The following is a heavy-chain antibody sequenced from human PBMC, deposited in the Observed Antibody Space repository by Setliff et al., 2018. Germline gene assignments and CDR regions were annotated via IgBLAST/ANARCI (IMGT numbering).Heavy chain of an antibody. CDR1: GGSFSGYY. D-gene: IGHD3-22*01. Sequence: KPSETLSLTCAVYGGSFSGYYWSWIRQPPGKGLEWIGEINHSGSTNYNPSLKSRVTISVDTSKNQFSLKLSSVTAADTAVYYCARGPYNIYDRSGYGFTNWFDPWGQGSLVTVSS. CDR2: INHSGST. CDR3: ARGPYNIYDRSGYGFTNWFDP. J-gene: IGHJ5*02. V-gene: IGHV4-34*01.